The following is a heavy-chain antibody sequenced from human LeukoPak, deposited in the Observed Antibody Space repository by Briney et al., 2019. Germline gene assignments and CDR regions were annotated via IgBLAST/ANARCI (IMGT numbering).Heavy chain of an antibody. Sequence: SDTLSLTCTVSCDSITGGDYHWSWIRQYPGKGLEWFGYIYHSGTTYYNPSLRGRLTISVDTSKNHFSLKLTSLTAADTAVYYCAREARGMTTKAHDAFDIWGQGTMVTVSS. V-gene: IGHV4-31*03. D-gene: IGHD1-1*01. CDR3: AREARGMTTKAHDAFDI. J-gene: IGHJ3*02. CDR1: CDSITGGDYH. CDR2: IYHSGTT.